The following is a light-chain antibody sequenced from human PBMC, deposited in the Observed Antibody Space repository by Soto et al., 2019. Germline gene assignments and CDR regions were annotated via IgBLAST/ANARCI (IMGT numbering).Light chain of an antibody. CDR2: EVS. Sequence: QSVVTQPPSVSGAPGQRVTISCTGTSNDVGDYNYVSWYQQHPGKAPKLMIYEVSKRPSGVPGRFSGSKSGNTASLTVSGLQAEDEADYYCSSYAGSSTLYVFGTGTKLTVL. V-gene: IGLV2-8*01. CDR1: SNDVGDYNY. CDR3: SSYAGSSTLYV. J-gene: IGLJ1*01.